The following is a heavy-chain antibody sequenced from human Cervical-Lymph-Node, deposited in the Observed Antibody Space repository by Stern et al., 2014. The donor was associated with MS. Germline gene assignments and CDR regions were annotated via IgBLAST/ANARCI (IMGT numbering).Heavy chain of an antibody. CDR1: GFTFSNFW. D-gene: IGHD1-26*01. J-gene: IGHJ4*02. CDR2: INSEVTGT. Sequence: EVQLVESGGGLVQPGGSLRLSCAASGFTFSNFWIHWVRQAPGKGLVWVARINSEVTGTSYADSVKGRFTTSRDNAKNTVYLQLDSLRVEDTAVYYCARGGQVGASPFNIWGQGALVTVSP. V-gene: IGHV3-74*02. CDR3: ARGGQVGASPFNI.